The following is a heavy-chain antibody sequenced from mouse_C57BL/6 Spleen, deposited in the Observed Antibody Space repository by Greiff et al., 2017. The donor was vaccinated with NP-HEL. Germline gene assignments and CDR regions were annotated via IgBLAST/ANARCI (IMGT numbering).Heavy chain of an antibody. CDR1: GYTFTGYW. CDR2: ILPGSGST. Sequence: QVQLQQPGAELMKPGASVKLSCTATGYTFTGYWIEWVKQRPGHGLEWIGEILPGSGSTNYNEKFKGKATFTADTSSNTAYMQLSSLTTQDSAFSYCASPFSHYCAMDFWGQGTSVTVSS. D-gene: IGHD6-2*01. J-gene: IGHJ4*01. V-gene: IGHV1-9*01. CDR3: ASPFSHYCAMDF.